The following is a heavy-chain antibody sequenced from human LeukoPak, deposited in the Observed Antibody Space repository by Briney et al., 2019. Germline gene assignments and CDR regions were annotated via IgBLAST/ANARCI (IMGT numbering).Heavy chain of an antibody. V-gene: IGHV3-7*01. CDR3: ARSLGYCSGGSCSGPGVFDY. J-gene: IGHJ4*02. Sequence: PGGSLRLSCVASGFPFSSYWMHWVRQAPGKGLEWVANIKQDGSEKYYVDSVKGRFTISRDNAKNSLYLQMNSLRAEDTAVYYCARSLGYCSGGSCSGPGVFDYWGQGTLVTVSS. D-gene: IGHD2-15*01. CDR2: IKQDGSEK. CDR1: GFPFSSYW.